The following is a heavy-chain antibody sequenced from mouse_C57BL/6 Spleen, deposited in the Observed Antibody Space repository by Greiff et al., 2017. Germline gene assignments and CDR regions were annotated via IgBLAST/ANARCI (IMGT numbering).Heavy chain of an antibody. CDR2: IDPSDSYT. V-gene: IGHV1-50*01. J-gene: IGHJ2*01. D-gene: IGHD2-1*01. CDR3: ASLYYYGNYEYYFDY. Sequence: QVQLQQPGAELVKPGASVKLSCKASGYTFTSYWMQWVKQRPGQGLEWIGEIDPSDSYTNYNQKFKGKATLTVDTSSSTAYMQLSSLTSEYSAVYYCASLYYYGNYEYYFDYWGQGTTLTVSS. CDR1: GYTFTSYW.